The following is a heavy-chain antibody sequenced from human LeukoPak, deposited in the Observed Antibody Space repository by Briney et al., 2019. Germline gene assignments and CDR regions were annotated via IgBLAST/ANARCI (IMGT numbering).Heavy chain of an antibody. J-gene: IGHJ4*02. CDR1: GGTFSSYA. D-gene: IGHD3-10*01. CDR3: ATTQVRESPSYYYGSGSYWASANKWELALDY. CDR2: IIPIFGTA. Sequence: ASVKVSCKASGGTFSSYAISWVRQAPGQGLEWMGGIIPIFGTANYAQKFQGRVTITRNTSISTAYMELSSLRSEDTAVYYCATTQVRESPSYYYGSGSYWASANKWELALDYWGQGTLVTVSS. V-gene: IGHV1-69*05.